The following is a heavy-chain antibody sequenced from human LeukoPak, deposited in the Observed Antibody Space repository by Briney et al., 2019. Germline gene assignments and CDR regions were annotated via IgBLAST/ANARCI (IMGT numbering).Heavy chain of an antibody. J-gene: IGHJ4*02. CDR3: ARDNAPAGGGLDY. V-gene: IGHV3-53*01. CDR1: GFTVSSNH. D-gene: IGHD2-2*01. Sequence: GGSLRLSCAASGFTVSSNHMTWVRQAPGKGLEWVSEIYTGGLTFYADSVTGRFTISRDNSKNTVYLQMNSLGVEDTARYYCARDNAPAGGGLDYWGQGTLVTVTS. CDR2: IYTGGLT.